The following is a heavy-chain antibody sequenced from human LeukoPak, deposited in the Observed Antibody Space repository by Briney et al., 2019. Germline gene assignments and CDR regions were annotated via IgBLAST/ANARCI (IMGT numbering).Heavy chain of an antibody. Sequence: SETLSLTCTVSGGSITGYYWNWIRQPAGQGLEWLGRVYSSGVGNYNPSLTSRVTMSVYTSKNQFSLKLTSLTAADTAVYYCAREEFLHEIDSSGYFVYWGQGTLVTVSS. D-gene: IGHD3-22*01. CDR1: GGSITGYY. CDR3: AREEFLHEIDSSGYFVY. V-gene: IGHV4-4*07. J-gene: IGHJ4*02. CDR2: VYSSGVG.